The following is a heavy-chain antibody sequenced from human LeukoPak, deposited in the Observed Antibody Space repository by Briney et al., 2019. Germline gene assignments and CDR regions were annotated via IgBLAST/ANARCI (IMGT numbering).Heavy chain of an antibody. J-gene: IGHJ4*02. CDR1: GYTFSNYY. Sequence: ASVTVSFTASGYTFSNYYMHWVRQAPGQGLDWMGIINPRGDGAKYAQQFQGRVTIARDTSSNTVYLELNSLTSEDTAVYYCARDVVASTRSAVLDYWGQGTLVTVSS. CDR3: ARDVVASTRSAVLDY. D-gene: IGHD2-15*01. V-gene: IGHV1-46*01. CDR2: INPRGDGA.